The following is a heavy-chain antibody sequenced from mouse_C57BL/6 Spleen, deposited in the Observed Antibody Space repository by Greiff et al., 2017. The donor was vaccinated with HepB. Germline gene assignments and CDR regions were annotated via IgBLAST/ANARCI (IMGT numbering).Heavy chain of an antibody. D-gene: IGHD1-1*01. CDR2: IDPSDSET. CDR3: ARGDYYGSSSAWFAY. CDR1: GYTFTSYW. Sequence: QVQLKQPGAELVRPGSSVKLSCKASGYTFTSYWMHWVKQRPIQGLEWIGNIDPSDSETHYNQKFKDKATLTVDKSSSTAYMQLSSLTSEDSAVYYCARGDYYGSSSAWFAYWGQGTLVTVSA. J-gene: IGHJ3*01. V-gene: IGHV1-52*01.